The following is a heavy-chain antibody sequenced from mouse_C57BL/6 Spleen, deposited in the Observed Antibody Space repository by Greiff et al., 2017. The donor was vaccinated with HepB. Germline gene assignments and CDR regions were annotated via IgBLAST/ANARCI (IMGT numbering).Heavy chain of an antibody. CDR1: GYTFTSYW. J-gene: IGHJ3*01. V-gene: IGHV1-55*01. CDR2: IYPGSGST. Sequence: QVQLKQPGAELVKPGASVKMSCKASGYTFTSYWITWVKQRPGQGLEWIGDIYPGSGSTNYNEKFKSKATLTVDTSSSTAYMQLSSLTSEDSAVYYCAYGAYYSNYGGFAYWGQGTLVTVSA. CDR3: AYGAYYSNYGGFAY. D-gene: IGHD2-5*01.